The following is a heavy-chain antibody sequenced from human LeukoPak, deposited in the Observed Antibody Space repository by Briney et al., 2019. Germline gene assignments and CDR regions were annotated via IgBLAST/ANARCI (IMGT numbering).Heavy chain of an antibody. CDR3: ARSLGSHNYQPHCFDY. CDR1: GYSFTTYW. J-gene: IGHJ4*02. V-gene: IGHV5-51*01. Sequence: GESLKISCKGSGYSFTTYWIGWVRQMPGKGLELMGIIYPGGSDTRYSPSFQGQVTISADKSISTAYLQWSSLKASDTAMYYCARSLGSHNYQPHCFDYWGQGTLVTVSS. D-gene: IGHD5-24*01. CDR2: IYPGGSDT.